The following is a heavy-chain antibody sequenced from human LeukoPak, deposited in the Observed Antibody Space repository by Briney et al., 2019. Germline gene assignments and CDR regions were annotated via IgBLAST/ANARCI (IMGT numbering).Heavy chain of an antibody. Sequence: SQTLSVTCTVSGGSISSSSYHWGWIRQPPGKGLEWVGSIYYSGSTYYNPSLKSRVTISVDTSKNQFSLKLSSVTAADTAVYYCARDRTDELFDYWGQGTLVTVSS. CDR1: GGSISSSSYH. CDR2: IYYSGST. CDR3: ARDRTDELFDY. D-gene: IGHD1-14*01. J-gene: IGHJ4*02. V-gene: IGHV4-39*07.